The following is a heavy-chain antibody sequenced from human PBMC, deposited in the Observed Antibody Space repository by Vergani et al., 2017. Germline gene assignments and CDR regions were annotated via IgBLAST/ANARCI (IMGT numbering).Heavy chain of an antibody. CDR1: GFTFSSYG. CDR3: AKDEYCTGGSCYSGVLDY. Sequence: QVQLVESGGGVVQPGRSLRLSCAASGFTFSSYGMHWVRQAPGKGLEWVAVISYDGSNKYYADSVKGRFTISRDNSKNTLYLQMNSLRAEDTAVYYCAKDEYCTGGSCYSGVLDYWGQGTLVTVSS. CDR2: ISYDGSNK. D-gene: IGHD2-15*01. J-gene: IGHJ4*02. V-gene: IGHV3-30*18.